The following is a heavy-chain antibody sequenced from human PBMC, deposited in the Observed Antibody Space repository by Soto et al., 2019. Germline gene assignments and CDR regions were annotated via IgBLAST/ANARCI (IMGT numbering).Heavy chain of an antibody. D-gene: IGHD3-3*01. CDR1: GGGSFSIYY. CDR3: ARSPEWRRGIGWFDP. Sequence: QVQLQQWGAGLVKPSETLSLTCAVYGGGSFSIYYWSWIRQPPGMGLEWIGEIQHSGSTNYNRSIKSRVTILVDTSKSQLSLQLSSVTAADTAVYFCARSPEWRRGIGWFDPCGQGTLVTVSS. J-gene: IGHJ5*02. V-gene: IGHV4-34*01. CDR2: IQHSGST.